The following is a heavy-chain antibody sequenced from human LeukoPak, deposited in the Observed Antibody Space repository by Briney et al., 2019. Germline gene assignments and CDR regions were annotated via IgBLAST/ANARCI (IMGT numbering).Heavy chain of an antibody. CDR1: GGSISSYY. V-gene: IGHV4-59*01. CDR2: IYYSGST. Sequence: SDTLSLTCTVSGGSISSYYWSWIRQPPGKGLEWIGYIYYSGSTNHNPSLKSRVTISVDTSKNQFSLKLSSVTAADTAVYYCARDDGYYGSGSYPDYYYGMDVWGQGTTVTVSS. D-gene: IGHD3-10*01. J-gene: IGHJ6*02. CDR3: ARDDGYYGSGSYPDYYYGMDV.